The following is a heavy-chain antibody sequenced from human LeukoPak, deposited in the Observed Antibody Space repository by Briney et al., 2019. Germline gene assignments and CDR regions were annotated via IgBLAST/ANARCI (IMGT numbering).Heavy chain of an antibody. J-gene: IGHJ4*02. V-gene: IGHV3-74*01. CDR2: INSDGSST. D-gene: IGHD6-13*01. Sequence: GGSLRLSCAASGFTFSSYWMHWVRQAPGKGLVWVSRINSDGSSTSYADPVKGRFTISRDNAKNTLYLQMNSLGAEDTAVYYCARHISSWYYFDYWGQGTLVTVSS. CDR3: ARHISSWYYFDY. CDR1: GFTFSSYW.